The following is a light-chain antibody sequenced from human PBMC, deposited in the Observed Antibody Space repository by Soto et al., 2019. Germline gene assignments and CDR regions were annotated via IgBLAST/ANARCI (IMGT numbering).Light chain of an antibody. J-gene: IGKJ5*01. Sequence: EIVMTQSPATLFVSPGDRAILSCRAGQGVTTNFAWYQQKSGQSPRLLIYDASNRATGSPARFSGGGSGTDFTLTISSLEPEDFVVYYCQQRSNWPITFGQGTRLEIK. CDR3: QQRSNWPIT. CDR1: QGVTTN. CDR2: DAS. V-gene: IGKV3D-11*01.